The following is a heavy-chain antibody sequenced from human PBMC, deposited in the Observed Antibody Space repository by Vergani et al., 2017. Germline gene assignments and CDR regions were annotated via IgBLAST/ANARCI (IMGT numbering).Heavy chain of an antibody. J-gene: IGHJ3*02. CDR2: ISGSGGST. CDR1: GFPFSSYA. D-gene: IGHD3-22*01. V-gene: IGHV3-23*01. Sequence: EVQLLESGGGLVQPGGSLRLSCAASGFPFSSYALSWVRQAPGKGLEWVSAISGSGGSTYYADSVKGRFTISRDNSKNTLYLQMNSLRAEDTAVYYCTRITMIVYDAFDIWGQGTMVTVSS. CDR3: TRITMIVYDAFDI.